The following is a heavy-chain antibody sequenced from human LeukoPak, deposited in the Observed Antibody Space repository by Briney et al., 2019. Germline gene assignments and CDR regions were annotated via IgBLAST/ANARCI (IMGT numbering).Heavy chain of an antibody. Sequence: ASVKVSCKASGYTFTGYYMHGVRQAPGQGRERMGWINPNSGGTNYAQKFQGWATMTMDTSISTAYMELNMMSSDDTAVYYCARARQVAQLWPFDYWGQGTLVTVSS. CDR1: GYTFTGYY. D-gene: IGHD5-18*01. CDR3: ARARQVAQLWPFDY. V-gene: IGHV1-2*04. J-gene: IGHJ4*02. CDR2: INPNSGGT.